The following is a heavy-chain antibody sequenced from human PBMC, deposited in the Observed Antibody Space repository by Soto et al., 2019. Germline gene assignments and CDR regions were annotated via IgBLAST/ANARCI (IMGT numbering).Heavy chain of an antibody. CDR2: IRSKAYGGTT. CDR3: TRFSLWFGLYYYYGMDV. CDR1: GFTFGDYA. D-gene: IGHD3-10*01. J-gene: IGHJ6*02. Sequence: GGSLRLSCTASGFTFGDYAMSWVRQAPGKGLEWVGFIRSKAYGGTTEYAASVKGRFTLSRDDSKSIAYLQMNSLKTEDTAVYYCTRFSLWFGLYYYYGMDVWGQGTTVTVSS. V-gene: IGHV3-49*04.